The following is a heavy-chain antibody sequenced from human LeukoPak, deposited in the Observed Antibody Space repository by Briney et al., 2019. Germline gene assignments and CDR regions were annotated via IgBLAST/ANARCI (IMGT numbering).Heavy chain of an antibody. CDR2: IYYSGST. J-gene: IGHJ4*02. CDR1: GGSISNYY. CDR3: ARQGDTSCWEN. Sequence: SETLSLTCTVSGGSISNYYWSWIRQPPGKGLEWIGSIYYSGSTYYNPSLKSRVTISVDTSKNQFSLKLSSVTAADTAVYYCARQGDTSCWENWGQGTLVTVSS. D-gene: IGHD2-2*01. V-gene: IGHV4-39*01.